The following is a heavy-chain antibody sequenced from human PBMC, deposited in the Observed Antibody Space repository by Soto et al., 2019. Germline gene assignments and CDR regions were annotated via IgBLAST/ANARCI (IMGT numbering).Heavy chain of an antibody. D-gene: IGHD1-1*01. CDR2: ISAHNGST. CDR3: ARGRYGDY. CDR1: GYTFTSYG. V-gene: IGHV1-18*01. Sequence: QVHLVQSGAEVKKPGASVKVSCKASGYTFTSYGITWVRQAPGQGLEWMGWISAHNGSTDYAQKLQGRVIVTRDTSTSTAYMELRSPISDDTAVYYCARGRYGDYWGQGALVTVSS. J-gene: IGHJ4*02.